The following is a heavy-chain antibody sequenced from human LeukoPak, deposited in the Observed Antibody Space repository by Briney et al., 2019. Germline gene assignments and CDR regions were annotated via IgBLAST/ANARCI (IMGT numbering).Heavy chain of an antibody. V-gene: IGHV1-46*01. D-gene: IGHD4-17*01. CDR2: INPSGGST. J-gene: IGHJ4*02. CDR3: ARTLRLNHYLDQ. CDR1: GYTFTSYY. Sequence: ASVKVSCKASGYTFTSYYMHWVRQAPGQGLEWMGIINPSGGSTSYAQKFQGRVTMTRDTSTSTVYMDLSSLRSEDTAVYYCARTLRLNHYLDQWGQGTLVTVSS.